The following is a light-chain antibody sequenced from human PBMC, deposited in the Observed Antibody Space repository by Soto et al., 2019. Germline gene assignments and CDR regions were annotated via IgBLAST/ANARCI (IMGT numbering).Light chain of an antibody. V-gene: IGKV3-15*01. Sequence: EIVMTQSPATLSVSPGERATPSCRASQSVSSNLAWYQQKPGQAPRLLIYGASTRATGIPARFSGSGSGTEFTLTISSLQSEDFAVYYCQQYNNWPPGTITFGQGTRLEIK. CDR3: QQYNNWPPGTIT. CDR2: GAS. J-gene: IGKJ5*01. CDR1: QSVSSN.